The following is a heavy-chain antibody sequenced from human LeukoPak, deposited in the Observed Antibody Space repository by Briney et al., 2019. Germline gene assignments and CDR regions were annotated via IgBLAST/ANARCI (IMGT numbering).Heavy chain of an antibody. V-gene: IGHV3-23*01. D-gene: IGHD3-10*01. CDR1: GFTFSSYA. Sequence: GGSLRLSCAASGFTFSSYAMSWVRQAPGKGLERVSAISGSGGSTYYADSVKGRFTISRDNSKNTLYLQMNSLRAEDTAVYYCAKDRGPLLWFGELMGSFDYWGQGTLVTVSS. J-gene: IGHJ4*02. CDR2: ISGSGGST. CDR3: AKDRGPLLWFGELMGSFDY.